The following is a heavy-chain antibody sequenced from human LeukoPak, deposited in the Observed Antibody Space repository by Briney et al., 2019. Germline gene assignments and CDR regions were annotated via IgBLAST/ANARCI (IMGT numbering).Heavy chain of an antibody. CDR2: IIPIFGTA. CDR3: ARAYYYGSGSAMGFDY. D-gene: IGHD3-10*01. V-gene: IGHV1-69*13. CDR1: GGTFRRYA. J-gene: IGHJ4*02. Sequence: ASVKVSCKASGGTFRRYAISWVRQAPGQGLEWMGGIIPIFGTANYAQKFQGRVTITADESTSTAYMELSSLGSEDTAVYYCARAYYYGSGSAMGFDYWGQGTLVTVSS.